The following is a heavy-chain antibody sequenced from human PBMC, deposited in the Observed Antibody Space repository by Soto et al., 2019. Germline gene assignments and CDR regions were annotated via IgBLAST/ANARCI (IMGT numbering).Heavy chain of an antibody. J-gene: IGHJ4*02. D-gene: IGHD3-3*01. CDR2: IYYSGST. CDR1: GGSISSYY. V-gene: IGHV4-59*01. CDR3: ARAHDFWSGPPYYFDY. Sequence: SETLSLTCTVSGGSISSYYWSWIRQPPGKGLEWIGYIYYSGSTNYNPSLKSRVTISVDTSKNQFSLKLSSVTAADTAVYYCARAHDFWSGPPYYFDYWGQGTLVTVSS.